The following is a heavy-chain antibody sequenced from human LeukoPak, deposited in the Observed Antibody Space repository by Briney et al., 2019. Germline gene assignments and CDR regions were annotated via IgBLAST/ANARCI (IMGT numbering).Heavy chain of an antibody. J-gene: IGHJ4*02. D-gene: IGHD4-23*01. CDR1: GFTFSTYA. V-gene: IGHV3-30*04. Sequence: GGSLRLSCAASGFTFSTYAMHWVRQVPGKGLEWVAVIPYDGSNKYYADSVKGRFTISRENSKNRLYLQMNSLRAEDTAVYYCARAEGYGGELDSWGQGTLVTVSS. CDR2: IPYDGSNK. CDR3: ARAEGYGGELDS.